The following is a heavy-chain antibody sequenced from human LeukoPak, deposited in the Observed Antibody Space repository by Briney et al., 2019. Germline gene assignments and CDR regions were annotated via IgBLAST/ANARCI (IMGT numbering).Heavy chain of an antibody. CDR2: IRQDGSEK. J-gene: IGHJ4*02. D-gene: IGHD2-2*01. V-gene: IGHV3-7*01. CDR1: GFTFSNSW. Sequence: GGSLRLSCAASGFTFSNSWMSWVRLAPGKGLEWVGNIRQDGSEKQYVDSVKGRFTISRGNAQNSLYLQMDSLRAEDTAVYYCAKLIVVVPAATTENDYWGQGTLVTVSS. CDR3: AKLIVVVPAATTENDY.